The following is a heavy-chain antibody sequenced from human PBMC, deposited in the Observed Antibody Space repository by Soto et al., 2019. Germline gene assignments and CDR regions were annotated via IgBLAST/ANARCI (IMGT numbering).Heavy chain of an antibody. D-gene: IGHD2-15*01. CDR3: ARDQRGYCSGGSCKYYYYYYYMDV. V-gene: IGHV3-74*01. CDR2: INSDGSST. J-gene: IGHJ6*03. Sequence: GGALRLSCAASGFTFSSYWMHWVRQAPGKGVVWGSRINSDGSSTSYADSVKGRFTISRDNAKNTLYLQMNSLRAEDTAVYYCARDQRGYCSGGSCKYYYYYYYMDVWGKGTTVTVSS. CDR1: GFTFSSYW.